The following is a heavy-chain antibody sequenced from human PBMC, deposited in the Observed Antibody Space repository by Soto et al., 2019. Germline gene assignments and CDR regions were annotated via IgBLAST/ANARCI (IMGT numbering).Heavy chain of an antibody. CDR2: INPKTAAT. CDR3: ASIKWGLDYYSGMDV. J-gene: IGHJ6*02. D-gene: IGHD1-26*01. CDR1: GYTFSDYF. Sequence: QVQLVQSGAEVRKSGASVKVSCKASGYTFSDYFIQWLRQAPGQGLEWVAWINPKTAATNYAKKFQDRVTVTNDTSFSTAYLELTRLRPDDTALYYCASIKWGLDYYSGMDVWGQGTAVSVSS. V-gene: IGHV1-2*02.